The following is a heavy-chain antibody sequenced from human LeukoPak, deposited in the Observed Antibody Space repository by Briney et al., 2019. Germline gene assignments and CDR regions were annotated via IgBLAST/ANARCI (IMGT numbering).Heavy chain of an antibody. CDR1: GGSISTYY. Sequence: ASETLSLTCSVSGGSISTYYWSWIRQPAGKGLEWIGRIYTSGCTNYNSSLKSRLTISVDTSKNQFSLTLSSVTAADTAVYYCARLRSMGGSVHDSVDIWGQGTMVTVSS. J-gene: IGHJ3*02. D-gene: IGHD1-26*01. CDR2: IYTSGCT. CDR3: ARLRSMGGSVHDSVDI. V-gene: IGHV4-4*07.